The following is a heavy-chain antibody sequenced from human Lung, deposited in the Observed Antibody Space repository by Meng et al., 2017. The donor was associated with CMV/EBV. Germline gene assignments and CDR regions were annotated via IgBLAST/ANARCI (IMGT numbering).Heavy chain of an antibody. J-gene: IGHJ3*02. V-gene: IGHV3-53*01. Sequence: SCAASGFTVNTNYMSWVRQAPGKGLECVSVIYSGGRTYYADSVKGRFTISRDNAKNTLYLQMNSLRAEDTAVYYCARDCHPEGGYPSDAFDIWGQGXMVTVSS. D-gene: IGHD3-22*01. CDR2: IYSGGRT. CDR1: GFTVNTNY. CDR3: ARDCHPEGGYPSDAFDI.